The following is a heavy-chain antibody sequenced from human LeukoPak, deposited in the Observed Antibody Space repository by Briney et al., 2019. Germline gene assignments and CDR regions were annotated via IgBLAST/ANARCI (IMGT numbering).Heavy chain of an antibody. D-gene: IGHD3-22*01. V-gene: IGHV1-69*05. CDR1: GGTFSSYA. J-gene: IGHJ3*02. CDR2: IIPIFGTA. Sequence: GASVKVSCKASGGTFSSYAISWVRQAPGQGLEWMGGIIPIFGTANYAQKFQGRVTITTDESTSTAYMELSRLRSEDTAVYYCARVTGYYYESSGYYHLGAFDIWGQGTMVTVSS. CDR3: ARVTGYYYESSGYYHLGAFDI.